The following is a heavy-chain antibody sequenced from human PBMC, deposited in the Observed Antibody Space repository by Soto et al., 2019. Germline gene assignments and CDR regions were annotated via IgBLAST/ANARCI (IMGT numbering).Heavy chain of an antibody. V-gene: IGHV1-46*03. CDR2: INPSGGST. CDR1: GYTFTSYY. D-gene: IGHD3-3*01. CDR3: ARDAYGLRFTTRFWSAPSQY. Sequence: QVQLVQSGAEVKKPGASVKVSCKASGYTFTSYYMHWVRQAPGQGLEWMGIINPSGGSTSYAQKFQGRVTMTRDTSTSTVYMELSSLRSEDTAVYYCARDAYGLRFTTRFWSAPSQYWGQGTLVTVSS. J-gene: IGHJ4*02.